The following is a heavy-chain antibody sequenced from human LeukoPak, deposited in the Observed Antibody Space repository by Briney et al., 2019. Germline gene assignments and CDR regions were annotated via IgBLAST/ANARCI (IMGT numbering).Heavy chain of an antibody. J-gene: IGHJ6*03. CDR1: GFTFSSHA. V-gene: IGHV3-23*01. CDR2: ISGSGGST. CDR3: AKGKDYYYYMDV. Sequence: GGSLRLSCAASGFTFSSHAMSWVRQAPGKGLEWVSAISGSGGSTYYADSVKGRFTISRDNSKNTLYLQMNSLRAEDTAVYYCAKGKDYYYYMDVWGKGTTVTVSS.